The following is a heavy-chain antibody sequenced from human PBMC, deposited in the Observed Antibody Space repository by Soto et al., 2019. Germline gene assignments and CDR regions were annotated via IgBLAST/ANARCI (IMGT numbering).Heavy chain of an antibody. V-gene: IGHV3-53*01. CDR1: GGSFSGYY. CDR3: ARDDSSGYYRSRYYYGMDV. Sequence: ETLSLTCAVYGGSFSGYYWSWIRQPPGKGLEWVSVIYSGGSTYYADSVKGRFTIPRDNSKNTLYLQMNSLRAEDTAVYYCARDDSSGYYRSRYYYGMDVWGQGTTVTVSS. D-gene: IGHD3-22*01. CDR2: IYSGGST. J-gene: IGHJ6*02.